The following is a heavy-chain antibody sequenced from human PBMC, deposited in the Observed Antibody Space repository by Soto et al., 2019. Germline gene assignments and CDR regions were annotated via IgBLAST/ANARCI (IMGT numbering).Heavy chain of an antibody. J-gene: IGHJ4*02. Sequence: GGSLRLSCAASGFTFSSCGMHWVRQAPGKGLEWVAVISYDGSNKYYADSVKGRFTISRDNSKNTLYLQMNSLRAEDTAVYYCAKDSVEYRAAAAFDYWGQGTLVTVSS. CDR2: ISYDGSNK. D-gene: IGHD2-2*01. V-gene: IGHV3-30*18. CDR3: AKDSVEYRAAAAFDY. CDR1: GFTFSSCG.